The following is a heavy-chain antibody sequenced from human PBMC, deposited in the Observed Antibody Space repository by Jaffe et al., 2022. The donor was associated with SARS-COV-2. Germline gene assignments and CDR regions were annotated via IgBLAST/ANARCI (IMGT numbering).Heavy chain of an antibody. D-gene: IGHD3-10*01. CDR3: ARDLGSNNLWFDP. J-gene: IGHJ5*02. CDR1: GYTFTNYY. V-gene: IGHV1-46*04. CDR2: INPSDGST. Sequence: QVQLVQSGAEVKKPGASVKVSCKASGYTFTNYYMYWVRQAPGQGLEWMGLINPSDGSTSYAQKLQGRVTMTRDTSTSTIYMELSSLRSEDTAVYYCARDLGSNNLWFDPWGQGTLVTVSS.